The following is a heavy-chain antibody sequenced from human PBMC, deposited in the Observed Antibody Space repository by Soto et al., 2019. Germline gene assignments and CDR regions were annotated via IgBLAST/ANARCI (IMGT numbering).Heavy chain of an antibody. Sequence: QVQLVQSGAEVKKPGSSLKVSCKASGGTFTNYAFSWVRQAPGQGPEWMGGIIPNFGTPDYAQKFQGRVIITADESTRTVSMELNSLRSDDTAVYYCARERSVGYCITTTCPKPFYYYAMDVWGQGTTVTVSS. CDR2: IIPNFGTP. J-gene: IGHJ6*02. D-gene: IGHD2-2*01. CDR3: ARERSVGYCITTTCPKPFYYYAMDV. V-gene: IGHV1-69*12. CDR1: GGTFTNYA.